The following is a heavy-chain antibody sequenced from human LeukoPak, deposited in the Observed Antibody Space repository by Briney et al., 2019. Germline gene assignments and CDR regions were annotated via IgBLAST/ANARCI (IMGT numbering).Heavy chain of an antibody. CDR2: ISSSSSYI. CDR1: GFTFSSYS. D-gene: IGHD5-12*01. V-gene: IGHV3-21*01. CDR3: ANGDDHYYYYGMDV. J-gene: IGHJ6*02. Sequence: AGGSLRLSCAASGFTFSSYSMNWVSQAPGKGLEWVSSISSSSSYIYYADSVKGRFTISRDNAKNSLYLQMNSLRAEDTAVYYCANGDDHYYYYGMDVWGQGTTVTVSS.